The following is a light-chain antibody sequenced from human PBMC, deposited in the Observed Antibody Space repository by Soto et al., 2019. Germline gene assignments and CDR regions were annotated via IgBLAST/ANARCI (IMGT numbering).Light chain of an antibody. CDR2: VAS. Sequence: IQLTQSPSSLSASVGDRVTITCRASQDISLYSAWYQQKPGKAPKLLIYVASTLQSGVTSRFSGSGSGTDFTLNISSLQPEDFATYYCQQLNSRPYTFGQGTKLEIK. V-gene: IGKV1-9*01. J-gene: IGKJ2*01. CDR3: QQLNSRPYT. CDR1: QDISLY.